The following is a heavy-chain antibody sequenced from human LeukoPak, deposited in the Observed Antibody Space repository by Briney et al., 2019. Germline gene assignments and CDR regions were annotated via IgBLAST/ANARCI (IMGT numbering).Heavy chain of an antibody. J-gene: IGHJ5*02. V-gene: IGHV1-18*01. CDR2: ISTYNGNT. Sequence: ASVKVSCKASGYTFTSYGISWVRQAPGQGLEWMGWISTYNGNTNYAQKLQGRVTMTTDTSTSTAYMELRSLRSGDTAVYYCARTYTSSWYSVSWFDPWGQGTLVTVSS. CDR3: ARTYTSSWYSVSWFDP. D-gene: IGHD2-15*01. CDR1: GYTFTSYG.